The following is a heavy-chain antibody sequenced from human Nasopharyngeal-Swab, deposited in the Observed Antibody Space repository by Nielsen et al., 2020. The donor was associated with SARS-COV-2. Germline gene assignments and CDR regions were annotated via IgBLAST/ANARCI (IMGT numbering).Heavy chain of an antibody. CDR1: GYTFSSYG. Sequence: ASVKVSCKTSGYTFSSYGIAWVRQAPGQGLEWLGWISPYNDYTHYAQKFQGSVTMTRVTSTSTVYMELNSLRSEDTAVYYCARVLPFRITGTSGMDVWGQGTTVTVSS. D-gene: IGHD1-7*01. J-gene: IGHJ6*02. CDR3: ARVLPFRITGTSGMDV. CDR2: ISPYNDYT. V-gene: IGHV1-18*01.